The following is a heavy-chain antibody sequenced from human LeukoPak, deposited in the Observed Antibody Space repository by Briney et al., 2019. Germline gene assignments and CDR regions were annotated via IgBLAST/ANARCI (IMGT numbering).Heavy chain of an antibody. V-gene: IGHV3-64*01. J-gene: IGHJ3*02. CDR3: ARVSTNDRRNAFDI. Sequence: TGGSLRLSCAASGFNFSTYVMQWVRQAPGKGLEYVSAITGDGGYTYYANSVKGRFTISRDNSKKTLYLQMGSLRADDMAVYYCARVSTNDRRNAFDIWGQGTMVTVSS. CDR1: GFNFSTYV. D-gene: IGHD2-8*01. CDR2: ITGDGGYT.